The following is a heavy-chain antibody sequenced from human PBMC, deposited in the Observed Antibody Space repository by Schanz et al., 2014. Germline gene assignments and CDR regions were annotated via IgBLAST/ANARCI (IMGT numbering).Heavy chain of an antibody. D-gene: IGHD1-26*01. CDR1: GYDFHIYA. J-gene: IGHJ4*02. Sequence: QILLVQPGPEVEKPGASVTVSCKASGYDFHIYAYSWVRQAPGQGPEWIGWISGYTGDTKYAQKFQHRVNMTTDRTTSTVYMELRSLRFDDTAVYFCARDNGRIPAANSFDYWGQGTRVTVSS. CDR3: ARDNGRIPAANSFDY. CDR2: ISGYTGDT. V-gene: IGHV1-18*01.